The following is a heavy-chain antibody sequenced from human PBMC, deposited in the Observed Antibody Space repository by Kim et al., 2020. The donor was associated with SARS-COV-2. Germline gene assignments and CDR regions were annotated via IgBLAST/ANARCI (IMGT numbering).Heavy chain of an antibody. V-gene: IGHV3-48*03. CDR1: GFTLRSYE. D-gene: IGHD3-16*02. CDR3: ARDPTGELRLGDLSSPPGPFDI. J-gene: IGHJ3*02. CDR2: ISSSGSTT. Sequence: GGSLRLSCVASGFTLRSYEVNWVRQAPGKGLEWVSYISSSGSTTYYADSVKGRFTISRDNAKKSVYLQMNSLRAEDTAVYYCARDPTGELRLGDLSSPPGPFDIWGQGTMVTVSS.